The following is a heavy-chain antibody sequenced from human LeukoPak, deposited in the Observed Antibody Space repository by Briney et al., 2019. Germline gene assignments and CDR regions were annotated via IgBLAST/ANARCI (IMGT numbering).Heavy chain of an antibody. CDR3: ARDKDGDYAFDY. Sequence: SETLSLTCTVSGGSISSYYWSWIRQPPGKGLEWSGYIYYSGSTNYNPSLKSRVTISVDTSKNQFSLKLSSVTAADTAVYYCARDKDGDYAFDYWGQGTLVTVSS. J-gene: IGHJ4*02. CDR2: IYYSGST. D-gene: IGHD4-17*01. CDR1: GGSISSYY. V-gene: IGHV4-59*01.